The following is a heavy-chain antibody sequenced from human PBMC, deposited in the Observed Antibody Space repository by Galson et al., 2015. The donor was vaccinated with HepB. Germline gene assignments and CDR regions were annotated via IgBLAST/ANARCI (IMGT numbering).Heavy chain of an antibody. J-gene: IGHJ5*02. D-gene: IGHD3-16*01. CDR3: ARDLGMGVLQELGFDP. CDR1: GGSISSYY. Sequence: TLSLTCTVSGGSISSYYWSWIRQPAGKGLEWIGRIYTSGSTNYNPSLKSRVTMSVDTSKNQFSLKLSSVTAADTAVYYCARDLGMGVLQELGFDPWGQGTLVTVSS. CDR2: IYTSGST. V-gene: IGHV4-4*07.